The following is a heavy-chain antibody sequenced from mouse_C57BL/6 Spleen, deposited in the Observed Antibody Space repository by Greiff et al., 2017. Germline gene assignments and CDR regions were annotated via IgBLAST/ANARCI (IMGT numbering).Heavy chain of an antibody. J-gene: IGHJ4*01. Sequence: EVKVVESGGGLAKPGASLKLSCPASGFTFSGYGMHWVRQAPGMGLVWVAYIRSGSSTIDYADKVNNRFTSAKDNSKNTLFLQMTSLRSDDTAMDYCAGGDYGSSYDAMDYWGQGTLVTVSA. CDR1: GFTFSGYG. D-gene: IGHD1-1*01. CDR3: AGGDYGSSYDAMDY. V-gene: IGHV5-17*01. CDR2: IRSGSSTI.